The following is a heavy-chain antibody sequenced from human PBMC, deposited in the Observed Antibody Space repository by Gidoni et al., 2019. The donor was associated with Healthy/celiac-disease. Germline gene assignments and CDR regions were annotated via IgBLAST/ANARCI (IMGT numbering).Heavy chain of an antibody. CDR2: ISGSGYNT. CDR1: GFTFSSYA. CDR3: AKAGDRGYFDY. V-gene: IGHV3-23*01. D-gene: IGHD7-27*01. J-gene: IGHJ4*02. Sequence: EVQLLESGGDLVQPGGSLRLSCAASGFTFSSYAMSWVRQAPGKGLEWVSAISGSGYNTYYADSVKGRFTISRDNSKNTLYLQMNSLRAEDTAVYYCAKAGDRGYFDYWGQGTLVTVSS.